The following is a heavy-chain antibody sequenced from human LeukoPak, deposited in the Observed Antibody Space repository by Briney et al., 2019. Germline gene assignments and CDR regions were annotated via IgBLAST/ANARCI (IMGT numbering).Heavy chain of an antibody. Sequence: TGWSLRLSCAASGFTFSSYSMNWVRQAPGKGLEWVSSISSSSSYIYYADSVKGRFTISRDNAKNSLYLQMNSLRAEDTAVYYCARDPFIRGVRQSYYYYGMDVWGQGTTVTVSS. CDR1: GFTFSSYS. J-gene: IGHJ6*02. CDR3: ARDPFIRGVRQSYYYYGMDV. D-gene: IGHD3-10*01. V-gene: IGHV3-21*01. CDR2: ISSSSSYI.